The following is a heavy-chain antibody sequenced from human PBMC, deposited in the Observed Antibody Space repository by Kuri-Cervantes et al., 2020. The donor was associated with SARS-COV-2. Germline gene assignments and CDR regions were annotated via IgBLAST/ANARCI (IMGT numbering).Heavy chain of an antibody. V-gene: IGHV4-4*02. J-gene: IGHJ4*02. CDR3: ARSGEDYPFDY. CDR2: IYHSGST. Sequence: GSLRLSCAVSGGSISSSNWWSWVRQPPGKGLEWIGEIYHSGSTNYNPSLKSRVTISVDKSKNQFSLKLSSVTAADTAVYYCARSGEDYPFDYWGQGTLVTDSS. D-gene: IGHD3-10*01. CDR1: GGSISSSNW.